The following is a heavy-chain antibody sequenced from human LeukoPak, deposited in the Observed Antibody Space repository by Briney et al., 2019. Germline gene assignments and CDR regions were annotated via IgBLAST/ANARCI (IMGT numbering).Heavy chain of an antibody. CDR3: ARATYYDILTGYSETYYFDY. CDR2: INPNSGGT. D-gene: IGHD3-9*01. J-gene: IGHJ4*02. V-gene: IGHV1-2*02. CDR1: GYTFTGYY. Sequence: ASVKVSCKASGYTFTGYYMHWVRQAPGQGLEWMGWINPNSGGTNYAQKFQGRVTMTRDTSISTAYMELSRLRSDDTAVYYCARATYYDILTGYSETYYFDYWGQGTLVTVSS.